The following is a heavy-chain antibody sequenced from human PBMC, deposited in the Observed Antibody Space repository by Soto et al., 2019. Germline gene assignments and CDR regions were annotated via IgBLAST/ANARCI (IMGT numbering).Heavy chain of an antibody. CDR1: GGTFSSYA. CDR2: IIPIFGTA. CDR3: ARLLFPDPMVRGVIIEGAFDI. Sequence: GASVKVSCKASGGTFSSYAISWVRQAPGQGLEWMGGIIPIFGTANYAQKFQGRVTITADKSTSTAYMELSSLRSEDTAVYYCARLLFPDPMVRGVIIEGAFDIWGQGTMVTVSS. J-gene: IGHJ3*02. V-gene: IGHV1-69*06. D-gene: IGHD3-10*01.